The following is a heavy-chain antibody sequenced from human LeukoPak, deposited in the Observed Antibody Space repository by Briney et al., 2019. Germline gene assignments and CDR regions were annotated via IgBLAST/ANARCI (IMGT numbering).Heavy chain of an antibody. Sequence: SETLSLTCTVSGFSISSSYSYWGWIRQPPGMGLEWIGRIYYTGNTYYNASLRSQVSISIDTSKNQFSLKLTSVTAAGTAVYYCATDSVGDTTAFDHWGQGTLVTVSS. CDR3: ATDSVGDTTAFDH. D-gene: IGHD1-26*01. V-gene: IGHV4-39*01. CDR2: IYYTGNT. J-gene: IGHJ4*02. CDR1: GFSISSSYSY.